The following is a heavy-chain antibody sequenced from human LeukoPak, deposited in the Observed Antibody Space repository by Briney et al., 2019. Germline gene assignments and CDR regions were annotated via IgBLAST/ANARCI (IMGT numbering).Heavy chain of an antibody. J-gene: IGHJ4*02. Sequence: GGSLRLSCAASGFTFSSYAMSWVRQAPGKGLEWVSSINSSSSYIYYADSVKGRFTISRDNAKNSLYLQMNSLRAEDTAVYYCARDIDSSGYYKYYFDYWGQGTLVTVSS. V-gene: IGHV3-21*01. CDR1: GFTFSSYA. CDR3: ARDIDSSGYYKYYFDY. D-gene: IGHD3-22*01. CDR2: INSSSSYI.